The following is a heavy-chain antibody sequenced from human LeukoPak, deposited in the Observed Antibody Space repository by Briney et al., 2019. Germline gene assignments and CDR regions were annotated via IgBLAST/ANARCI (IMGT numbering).Heavy chain of an antibody. V-gene: IGHV4-34*01. CDR2: INHSGST. J-gene: IGHJ6*04. CDR1: GGSFSGYY. D-gene: IGHD3-10*01. CDR3: ARIGYYGSGSYYNYYYYGMDV. Sequence: PSETLSLTCAVHGGSFSGYYWSWIRQPPGKGLEWIGEINHSGSTNYNPSLKSRVTISVDTSKNQSSLKLSSVTAADTAVYYCARIGYYGSGSYYNYYYYGMDVWGKGTTVTVSS.